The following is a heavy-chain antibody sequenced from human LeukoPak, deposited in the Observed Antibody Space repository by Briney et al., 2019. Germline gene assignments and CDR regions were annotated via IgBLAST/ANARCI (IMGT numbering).Heavy chain of an antibody. CDR3: ARASWLPQSRNYYYMDV. CDR1: GGSISSYY. J-gene: IGHJ6*03. V-gene: IGHV4-59*01. D-gene: IGHD5-12*01. Sequence: SETLSLTCTVSGGSISSYYWSWIRQPPGKGLEWIGCIYYSGSTNYNPSFKSRVTISVDTSKNQFSLKLSSVTAADTAVYYCARASWLPQSRNYYYMDVWGKGTTVTISS. CDR2: IYYSGST.